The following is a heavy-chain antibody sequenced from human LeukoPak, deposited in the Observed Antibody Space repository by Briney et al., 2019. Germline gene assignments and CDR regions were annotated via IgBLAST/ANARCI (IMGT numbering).Heavy chain of an antibody. CDR1: GGSFSGYY. Sequence: PSETLSLTCAVYGGSFSGYYSSWIRQPPGKGLEWIGEINHSGSTNYNPSLKSRVTISVDTSKNQFSLKLSSVTAADTAVYYCACKAIAARPNWFDPWGQGTLVTVSS. D-gene: IGHD6-6*01. CDR3: ACKAIAARPNWFDP. CDR2: INHSGST. V-gene: IGHV4-34*01. J-gene: IGHJ5*02.